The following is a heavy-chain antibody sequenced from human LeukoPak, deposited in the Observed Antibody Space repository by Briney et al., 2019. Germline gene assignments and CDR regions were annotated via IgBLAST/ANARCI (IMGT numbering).Heavy chain of an antibody. D-gene: IGHD6-19*01. Sequence: GGSLRLSCAASGFTFSTYAMSWVRQAPGKGLEWVSTIGGGGGGTYYADSVKGRFTISRDTSKNTLFLQMNSLRAEDTAVYYCARNDFGSGWLGDNWGQGTLVSVFS. CDR2: IGGGGGGT. CDR3: ARNDFGSGWLGDN. CDR1: GFTFSTYA. V-gene: IGHV3-23*01. J-gene: IGHJ4*02.